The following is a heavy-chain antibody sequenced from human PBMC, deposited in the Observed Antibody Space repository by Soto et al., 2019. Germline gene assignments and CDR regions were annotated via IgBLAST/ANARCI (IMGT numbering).Heavy chain of an antibody. Sequence: SETLSLTCTVSGGSISSYYWSWIRQPPGKGLEWIGYIYYSGSTNYNPSLKSRVTISVDTSKNQFSLNLSSVTAADTAVYYCARGIVGANYDAFDIWGQGPMVTVSS. V-gene: IGHV4-59*01. CDR1: GGSISSYY. D-gene: IGHD1-26*01. CDR3: ARGIVGANYDAFDI. J-gene: IGHJ3*02. CDR2: IYYSGST.